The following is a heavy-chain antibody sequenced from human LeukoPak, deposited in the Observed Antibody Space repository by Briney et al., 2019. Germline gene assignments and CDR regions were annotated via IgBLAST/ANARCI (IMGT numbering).Heavy chain of an antibody. CDR3: ARYSSSGGIDY. J-gene: IGHJ4*02. Sequence: ASVKVSCKASGYTFTSYGISWVRQAPGQGLEWMGWISAYNGNTNYAQKFQGRVTMTGNTSISTAYMEPSSLRSEDTAVYYCARYSSSGGIDYWGQGTLVTVSS. CDR2: ISAYNGNT. V-gene: IGHV1-18*01. D-gene: IGHD6-6*01. CDR1: GYTFTSYG.